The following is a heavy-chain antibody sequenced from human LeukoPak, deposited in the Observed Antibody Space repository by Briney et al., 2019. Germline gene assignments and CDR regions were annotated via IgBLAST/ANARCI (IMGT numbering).Heavy chain of an antibody. J-gene: IGHJ6*03. Sequence: GGSLRLSCAASGFTFSSYAMSWVRQAPGKGLEWVSAISGSGGSTYYADSVKGRFTISRDNPTNTLYLQMNSLRAEDTAVYYCAKDPTYYDFWRGPEGYMDVWGKGTTVTVSS. CDR1: GFTFSSYA. CDR3: AKDPTYYDFWRGPEGYMDV. V-gene: IGHV3-23*01. D-gene: IGHD3-3*01. CDR2: ISGSGGST.